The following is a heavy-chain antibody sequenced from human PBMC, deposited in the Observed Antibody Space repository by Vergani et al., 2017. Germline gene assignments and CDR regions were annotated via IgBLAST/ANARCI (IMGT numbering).Heavy chain of an antibody. J-gene: IGHJ1*01. CDR3: ATKSCGTPGCQIGYFRE. V-gene: IGHV3-30*03. Sequence: QVHLVESGGGVVQPGRSLRLSCVVSGFTSSYYGMHWVRPAPGKGLEWVAVISYDGTKKYYADSVKGRFTISRDNSKSTLYLQMNSLRTEDTAVYYCATKSCGTPGCQIGYFREWGQGTLVTVSS. CDR2: ISYDGTKK. D-gene: IGHD1-1*01. CDR1: GFTSSYYG.